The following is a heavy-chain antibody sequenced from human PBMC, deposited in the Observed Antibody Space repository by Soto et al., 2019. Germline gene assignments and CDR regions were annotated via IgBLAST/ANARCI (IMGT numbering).Heavy chain of an antibody. Sequence: GGSLRLSCAGSGFTFSDHYIDWVRQAPGKGLEWVGRTTNRAKSYTAEYAASVKGRFTISRDDSHMYLQMDSLKTEDTAVYYCAREGDSSGPDFDYWGQGTLVTISS. CDR1: GFTFSDHY. V-gene: IGHV3-72*01. J-gene: IGHJ4*02. CDR2: TTNRAKSYTA. D-gene: IGHD3-22*01. CDR3: AREGDSSGPDFDY.